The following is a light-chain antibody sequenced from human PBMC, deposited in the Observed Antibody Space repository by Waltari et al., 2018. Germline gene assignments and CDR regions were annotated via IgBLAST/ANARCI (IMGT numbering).Light chain of an antibody. Sequence: QSVLTQPPSVSGTPGQRVTISCSGSNSNIGGNYVNWYQQLPGTAPKLLIYNDNQGPSGVPDRFSASKSGTSASLAITGLQSEDEAHYYCAVWDDSLGGVFGGGTKLTVL. CDR2: NDN. CDR1: NSNIGGNY. V-gene: IGLV1-44*01. CDR3: AVWDDSLGGV. J-gene: IGLJ3*02.